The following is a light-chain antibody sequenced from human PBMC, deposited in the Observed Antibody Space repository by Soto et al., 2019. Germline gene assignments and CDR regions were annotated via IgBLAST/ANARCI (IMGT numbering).Light chain of an antibody. J-gene: IGKJ1*01. CDR1: QSVNSK. CDR3: QQYNDWPLT. V-gene: IGKV3-15*01. Sequence: EIVMTQSPATLSVSPGERATLSCRASQSVNSKLAWYQQKPGQAPRLLIYGASTRATGIPARFSGTGSGTEFTLTISSLQSEDFALYYCQQYNDWPLTFGQGTKVDI. CDR2: GAS.